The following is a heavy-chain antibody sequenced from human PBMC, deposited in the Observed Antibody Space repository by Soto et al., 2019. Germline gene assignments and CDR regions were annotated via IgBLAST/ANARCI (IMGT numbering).Heavy chain of an antibody. Sequence: QLQLQESGPGLVKPSETLSLICTVSGASINTNDYYWGWVRQPPGKGLEWIGNIYYSGSTFYNPSLRSRLTLSLDTSKNQFSVRLNSVTAADAAIYFCAGFVVPASRNTGFDYWGQGTLVTVSS. V-gene: IGHV4-39*01. D-gene: IGHD2-15*01. CDR2: IYYSGST. CDR3: AGFVVPASRNTGFDY. J-gene: IGHJ4*02. CDR1: GASINTNDYY.